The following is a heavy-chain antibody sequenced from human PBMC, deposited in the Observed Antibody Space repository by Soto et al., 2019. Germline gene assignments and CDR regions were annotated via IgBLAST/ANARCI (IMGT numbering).Heavy chain of an antibody. CDR2: IYHNGST. CDR1: NW. V-gene: IGHV4-4*02. CDR3: ARARGAIFGVVIRNWFDP. Sequence: NWWSWVRQSPRKGLEWVGEIYHNGSTNYNPSLKSRITISVDKSKNQFSLELRSVTAADTAVYYCARARGAIFGVVIRNWFDPWGQGTLVTVSS. J-gene: IGHJ5*02. D-gene: IGHD3-3*01.